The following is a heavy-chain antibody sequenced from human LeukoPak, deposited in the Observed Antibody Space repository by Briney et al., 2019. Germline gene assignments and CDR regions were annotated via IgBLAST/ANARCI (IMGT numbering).Heavy chain of an antibody. Sequence: GGSLRLSCVISGFTFTSYDFNWVRQAPGQGLEWVSYISNGGGTIYYADSVKGRFTISRDSAKNSVFLQMNTLRAEDTAVYYCVRDSYMFGSDYWGQGTLVTVSS. V-gene: IGHV3-48*03. CDR1: GFTFTSYD. D-gene: IGHD3-10*02. J-gene: IGHJ4*02. CDR2: ISNGGGTI. CDR3: VRDSYMFGSDY.